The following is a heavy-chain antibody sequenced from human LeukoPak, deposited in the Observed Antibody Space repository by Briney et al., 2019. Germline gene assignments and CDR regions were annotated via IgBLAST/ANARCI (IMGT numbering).Heavy chain of an antibody. Sequence: SETLSLTCAVYGGSFSGYYWSWIRQPPGKGLEWIGEINHSGSTNYNPSLKSRVTISVDTSKNQFSLKLSSVTAADTAVYYCARIPYSGYSSAQRRQDYWGQGTLVTVSS. D-gene: IGHD5-12*01. J-gene: IGHJ4*02. V-gene: IGHV4-34*01. CDR3: ARIPYSGYSSAQRRQDY. CDR2: INHSGST. CDR1: GGSFSGYY.